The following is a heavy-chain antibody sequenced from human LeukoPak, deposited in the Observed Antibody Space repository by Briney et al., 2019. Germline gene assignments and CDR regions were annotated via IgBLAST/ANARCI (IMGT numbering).Heavy chain of an antibody. CDR1: GLTFSSYN. CDR2: ISSSSSYI. V-gene: IGHV3-21*01. Sequence: GGSLRLSCAASGLTFSSYNMNWVRQAPGKGLEWVSFISSSSSYIYYADSVKGRFTISRDNAKNSLYLQMNSLRAGDTAVYYCAREGDRYFDFWGQGTLVTVSS. J-gene: IGHJ4*02. D-gene: IGHD2-21*02. CDR3: AREGDRYFDF.